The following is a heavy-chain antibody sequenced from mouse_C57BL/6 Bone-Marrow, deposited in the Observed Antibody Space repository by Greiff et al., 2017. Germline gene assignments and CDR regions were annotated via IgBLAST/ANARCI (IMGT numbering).Heavy chain of an antibody. CDR1: GYSFTSYY. V-gene: IGHV1-66*01. CDR2: ISPGSGNT. J-gene: IGHJ3*01. D-gene: IGHD1-1*01. CDR3: ARPPHYYGRAWFAY. Sequence: QFQLQQSGPELVKPGASVKISCKASGYSFTSYYIHWVQQRPGPGLEWIGWISPGSGNTQYKEQFKGKATLTSDTSSSTAYMQLSSLTSEDSAVYYCARPPHYYGRAWFAYWGQGTLVTVSA.